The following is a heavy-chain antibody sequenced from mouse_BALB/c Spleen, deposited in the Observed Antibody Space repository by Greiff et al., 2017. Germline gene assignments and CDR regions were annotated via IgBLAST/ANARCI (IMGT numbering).Heavy chain of an antibody. CDR1: GFTFSSYT. CDR3: ARHTYYDYDGGFDY. D-gene: IGHD2-4*01. Sequence: EVMLVESGGGLVQPGGSLKLSCAASGFTFSSYTMSWVRQTPEKRLEWVAYISNGGGSTYYPDTVKGRFTISRDNAKNTLYLQMSSLQSEDTAMYYCARHTYYDYDGGFDYWGQGTTLTVSS. J-gene: IGHJ2*01. CDR2: ISNGGGST. V-gene: IGHV5-12-2*01.